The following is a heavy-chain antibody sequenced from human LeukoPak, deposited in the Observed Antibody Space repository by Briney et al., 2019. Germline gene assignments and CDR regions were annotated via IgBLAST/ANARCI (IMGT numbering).Heavy chain of an antibody. CDR3: ARDRNTDFWSGYYTNYFDY. Sequence: GGSLRLSCAASGFTFSSYWMSWVRQAPGKGLEWVANIKQDGSEKYYVDSVKGRFTISRDNAKNSLYLQMNSLRAEDTAVYYCARDRNTDFWSGYYTNYFDYWGQGTLVTVSS. J-gene: IGHJ4*02. CDR1: GFTFSSYW. D-gene: IGHD3-3*01. V-gene: IGHV3-7*01. CDR2: IKQDGSEK.